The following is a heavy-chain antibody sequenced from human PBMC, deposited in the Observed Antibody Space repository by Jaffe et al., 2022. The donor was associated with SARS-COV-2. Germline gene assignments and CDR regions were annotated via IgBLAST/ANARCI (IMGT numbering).Heavy chain of an antibody. J-gene: IGHJ4*02. CDR2: ISAYNGNT. D-gene: IGHD3-9*01. V-gene: IGHV1-18*01. Sequence: QVQLVQSGAEVKKPGASVKVSCKASGYTFTSYGISWVRQAPGQGLEWMGWISAYNGNTNYAQKLQGRVTMTTDTSTSTAYMELRSLRSDDTAVYYCARDWDVNDILTGYPLPHYWGQGTLVTVSS. CDR3: ARDWDVNDILTGYPLPHY. CDR1: GYTFTSYG.